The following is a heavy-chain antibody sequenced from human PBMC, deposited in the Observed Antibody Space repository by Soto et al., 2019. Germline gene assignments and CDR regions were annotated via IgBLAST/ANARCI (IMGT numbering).Heavy chain of an antibody. CDR2: INWNSDKV. V-gene: IGHV3-9*01. CDR1: GFNLGNNA. D-gene: IGHD6-25*01. Sequence: EVQLVESGGGLVQPGRSLKLSWEVSGFNLGNNAMNWVRQAQGKGLEWVAGINWNSDKVGYAGSVKGRYTISRDNAKSSVYLQMNGLTTEDTARYYCAKDKGGTPYYFDSWGQGILVTVSS. CDR3: AKDKGGTPYYFDS. J-gene: IGHJ4*02.